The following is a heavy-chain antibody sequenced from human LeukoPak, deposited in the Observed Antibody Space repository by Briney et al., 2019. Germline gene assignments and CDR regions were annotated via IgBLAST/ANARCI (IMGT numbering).Heavy chain of an antibody. CDR2: IYYSGST. D-gene: IGHD3-22*01. J-gene: IGHJ4*02. Sequence: PSETLSLTCTASGGSISSYYWSWIRQPPGKGLEWIGYIYYSGSTNYNPSLKSRVTISVDTSKNQFSLKLSSVTAADTAVYYCARTGHIYDSSGYYYPHWGQGTLVTVSS. CDR1: GGSISSYY. CDR3: ARTGHIYDSSGYYYPH. V-gene: IGHV4-59*08.